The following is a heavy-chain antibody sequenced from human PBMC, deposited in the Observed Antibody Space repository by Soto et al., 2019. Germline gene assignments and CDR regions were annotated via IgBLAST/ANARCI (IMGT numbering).Heavy chain of an antibody. D-gene: IGHD2-8*01. J-gene: IGHJ5*02. CDR3: ARDRGTYCTNGVCYTPKYNWFDP. Sequence: SVKVSCKASGGTFSSYAISWVRQAPGQGLEWMGGIIPIFGTANYAQKFQGRVTITADESTSTAYMELSSLRSEDTAVYYCARDRGTYCTNGVCYTPKYNWFDPWGQGTLVTVSS. V-gene: IGHV1-69*13. CDR1: GGTFSSYA. CDR2: IIPIFGTA.